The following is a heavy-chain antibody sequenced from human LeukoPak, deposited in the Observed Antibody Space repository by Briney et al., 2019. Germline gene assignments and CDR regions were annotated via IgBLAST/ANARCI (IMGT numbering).Heavy chain of an antibody. D-gene: IGHD3-9*01. Sequence: ASVKVSCKASGYTFTGYDMHWVRQAPGQGLEWMGWINPNSGGTNYAQKFQGRVTMTRDTSISTAYMELSRLRSDDTAVYYCAKDLRRRYFDWFLDGVYYYGMDVWGQGTTVTVSS. CDR1: GYTFTGYD. CDR3: AKDLRRRYFDWFLDGVYYYGMDV. J-gene: IGHJ6*02. CDR2: INPNSGGT. V-gene: IGHV1-2*02.